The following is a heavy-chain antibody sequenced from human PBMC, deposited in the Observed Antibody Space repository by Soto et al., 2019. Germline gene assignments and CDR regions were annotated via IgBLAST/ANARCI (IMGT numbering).Heavy chain of an antibody. V-gene: IGHV4-4*02. CDR1: GGSFSSSNW. CDR2: IFHDGSI. D-gene: IGHD4-17*01. CDR3: ARRDYGGRNWFDP. Sequence: SETLSLTCAVFGGSFSSSNWWSWVRQPPGKGLEWIGEIFHDGSINYNLSLKSRVTISVDRSKNQFSLKMSSVTAADTAVYFCARRDYGGRNWFDPWGQG. J-gene: IGHJ5*02.